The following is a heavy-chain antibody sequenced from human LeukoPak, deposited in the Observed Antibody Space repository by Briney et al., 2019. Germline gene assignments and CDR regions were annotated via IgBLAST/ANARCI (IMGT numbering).Heavy chain of an antibody. J-gene: IGHJ4*02. CDR3: ARGGYYDSSGPTTFDY. CDR1: GGSISSGGYY. V-gene: IGHV4-30-2*01. D-gene: IGHD3-22*01. CDR2: IYHSGST. Sequence: SETLSLTCTVSGGSISSGGYYWSWIRQPPGKGLEWIGYIYHSGSTYYNPSLKSRVTISVDRSKNQFSPKLSSVTAADTAVYYCARGGYYDSSGPTTFDYWGQGTLVTVSS.